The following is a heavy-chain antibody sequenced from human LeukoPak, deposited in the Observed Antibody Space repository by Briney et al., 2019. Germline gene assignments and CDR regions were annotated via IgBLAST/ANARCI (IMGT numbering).Heavy chain of an antibody. J-gene: IGHJ4*02. V-gene: IGHV3-30*04. Sequence: PGGSLRLSCAASGFTFSSYAMHWVRQAPGKGLEWVAVISYDGSNKYYADSVKGRFTISGDNSKNTLYLQMNSLGAEDTAVYYCARGFSTSHRNANFDYWGQGTLVTVSS. D-gene: IGHD2-2*01. CDR3: ARGFSTSHRNANFDY. CDR1: GFTFSSYA. CDR2: ISYDGSNK.